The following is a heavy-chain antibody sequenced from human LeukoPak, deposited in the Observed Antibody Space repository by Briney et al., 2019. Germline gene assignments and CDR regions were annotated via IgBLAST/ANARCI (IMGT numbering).Heavy chain of an antibody. CDR1: GFNFMNNG. D-gene: IGHD3-3*01. V-gene: IGHV3-30*02. CDR2: IRYDGSVQ. Sequence: GGSLRLSCVASGFNFMNNGMHWGRPPPGKGLEWLAFIRYDGSVQFYVDSVRGRFTISRDNSKHTLFLEINSLRPEGTATYYCAKGFTYFNFWSGYEDTFDIWGQGTMVTASS. CDR3: AKGFTYFNFWSGYEDTFDI. J-gene: IGHJ3*02.